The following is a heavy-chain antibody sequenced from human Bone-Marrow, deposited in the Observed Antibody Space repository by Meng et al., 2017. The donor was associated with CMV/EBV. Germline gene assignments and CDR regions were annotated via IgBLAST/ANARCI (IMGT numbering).Heavy chain of an antibody. J-gene: IGHJ4*02. CDR3: ARTGTTSAETPFEY. CDR2: INHSGST. D-gene: IGHD1-1*01. Sequence: SETLSLTCAAYGGSFSGYYWSWIRQPPGKGLEWIGEINHSGSTNYNPSLKSRVTISVDTSKNQFSLKLSSVTAADTAVYYCARTGTTSAETPFEYWGQGTLVTVSS. V-gene: IGHV4-34*01. CDR1: GGSFSGYY.